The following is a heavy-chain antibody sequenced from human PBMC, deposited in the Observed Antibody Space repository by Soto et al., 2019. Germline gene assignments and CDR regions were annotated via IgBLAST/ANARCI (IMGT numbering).Heavy chain of an antibody. CDR1: GFSFASFA. CDR2: ISGSDGKT. J-gene: IGHJ4*02. D-gene: IGHD3-3*01. V-gene: IGHV3-23*01. Sequence: VGSLRLSCTTSGFSFASFAMAWVRQAPGKGLEWVATISGSDGKTYYADSVKGRFSISRDTSRNTLYLQMNSLRADDTAIYYCAKWSYLDYWGQGTRVTVSS. CDR3: AKWSYLDY.